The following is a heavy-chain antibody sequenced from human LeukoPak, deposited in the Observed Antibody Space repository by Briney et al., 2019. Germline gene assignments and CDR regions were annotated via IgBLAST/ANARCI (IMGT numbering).Heavy chain of an antibody. D-gene: IGHD6-13*01. CDR1: GGSFSGYY. Sequence: SETLSLTCAVYGGSFSGYYWSWIRQPPGKGLEWIGEINHSGSTNYNPSLKSRVTISVDTSKNQFSLKLSSVTAADTAVYYCAREAHQAAVPGYYGMDVWGQGTTVTVSS. V-gene: IGHV4-34*01. CDR3: AREAHQAAVPGYYGMDV. CDR2: INHSGST. J-gene: IGHJ6*02.